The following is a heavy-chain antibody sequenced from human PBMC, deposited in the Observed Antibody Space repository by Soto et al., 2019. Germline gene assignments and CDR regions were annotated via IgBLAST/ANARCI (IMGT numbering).Heavy chain of an antibody. J-gene: IGHJ4*02. CDR2: IDPSDSYT. CDR1: GYSFSNYW. D-gene: IGHD6-6*01. V-gene: IGHV5-10-1*01. CDR3: ATYSSSTSFDY. Sequence: LGESLKISCKGSGYSFSNYWIAWVRQMPGKGLEWMGRIDPSDSYTNYSPSFQGHVTISADKSISTAYLQWSSLKASDTAMYYCATYSSSTSFDYWGQGTLVTVSS.